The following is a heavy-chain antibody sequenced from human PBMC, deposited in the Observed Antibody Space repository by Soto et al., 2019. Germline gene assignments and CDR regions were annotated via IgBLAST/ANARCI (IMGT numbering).Heavy chain of an antibody. CDR2: IGISGTTI. V-gene: IGHV3-11*01. CDR3: ATSDFWTGYYKGLMDY. J-gene: IGHJ4*02. D-gene: IGHD3-3*01. CDR1: GFPVGDYY. Sequence: PGGSLRLSCAASGFPVGDYYMSWIRQSPGKGLEWISYIGISGTTIYYADSVKGRFTISRDNAKNSLYLRMNSLRVEDTAVYYCATSDFWTGYYKGLMDYWGQGTLVTVSS.